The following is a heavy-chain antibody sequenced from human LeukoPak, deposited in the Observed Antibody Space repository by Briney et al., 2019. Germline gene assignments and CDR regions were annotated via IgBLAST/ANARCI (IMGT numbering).Heavy chain of an antibody. Sequence: ASVKVSCKASGYTFTNYDINWVRQATGQGLEWMGWMNPNSGNTGYAQKFQGRVTITTNTSISTAHMELSSLRSEETGVYYCARGMAGASCYHYWGQGTLVTVSS. D-gene: IGHD2-2*01. CDR1: GYTFTNYD. V-gene: IGHV1-8*01. CDR3: ARGMAGASCYHY. CDR2: MNPNSGNT. J-gene: IGHJ4*02.